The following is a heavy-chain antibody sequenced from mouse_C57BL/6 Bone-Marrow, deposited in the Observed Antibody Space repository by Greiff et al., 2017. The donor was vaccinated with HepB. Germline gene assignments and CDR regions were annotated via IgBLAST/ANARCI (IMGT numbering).Heavy chain of an antibody. J-gene: IGHJ2*01. CDR2: IDPSDSYT. V-gene: IGHV1-69*01. Sequence: QVQLQQPGAELVMPGASVKLSCKASGYTFTSYWMHWVKQRPGQGLEWIGEIDPSDSYTNYNQKFKGKSTLTVDKSSITAYMQLSSLTSEDSAVYYCARDYYGSSLDFDYWGQGTTLTVSS. CDR3: ARDYYGSSLDFDY. D-gene: IGHD1-1*01. CDR1: GYTFTSYW.